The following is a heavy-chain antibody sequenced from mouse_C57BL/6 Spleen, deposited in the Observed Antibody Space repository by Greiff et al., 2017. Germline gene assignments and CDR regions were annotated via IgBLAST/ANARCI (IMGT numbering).Heavy chain of an antibody. CDR2: INPSSGYT. J-gene: IGHJ2*01. V-gene: IGHV1-4*01. D-gene: IGHD2-2*01. Sequence: QVQLQQSGAELARPGASVKMSCKASGYTFTSYTMHWVKQRPGQGLEWIGYINPSSGYTKYNQKFKDKATLTADKSSSTAYMQLSSLTSEDSAVYYCARSGMVTADYWGQGTTLTVSS. CDR3: ARSGMVTADY. CDR1: GYTFTSYT.